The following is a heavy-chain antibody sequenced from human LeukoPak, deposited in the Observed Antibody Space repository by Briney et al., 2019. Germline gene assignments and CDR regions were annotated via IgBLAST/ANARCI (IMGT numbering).Heavy chain of an antibody. D-gene: IGHD6-13*01. J-gene: IGHJ4*02. V-gene: IGHV3-48*03. Sequence: PGGPLRLSCAASGFTFSSYEMNWVREAPGKGLEGVSYISSSGSTIYYADSVKGRFTISRDNAKNTLYLQMNSLRAEDTAVYYCARAVAAAGTSLDYWGQGTLVTVSS. CDR3: ARAVAAAGTSLDY. CDR1: GFTFSSYE. CDR2: ISSSGSTI.